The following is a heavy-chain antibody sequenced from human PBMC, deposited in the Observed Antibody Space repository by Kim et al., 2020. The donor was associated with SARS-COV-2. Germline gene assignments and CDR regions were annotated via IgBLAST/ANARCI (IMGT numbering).Heavy chain of an antibody. CDR3: ARERSSGYYYYDGMDV. V-gene: IGHV1-46*01. J-gene: IGHJ6*02. Sequence: KFQGRVTLTRDTSTSTVYMELSSLRSEDTAVYYCARERSSGYYYYDGMDVWDQGTTVTVSS. D-gene: IGHD3-22*01.